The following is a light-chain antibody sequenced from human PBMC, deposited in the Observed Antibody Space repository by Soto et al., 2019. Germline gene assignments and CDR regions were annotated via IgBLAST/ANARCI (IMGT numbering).Light chain of an antibody. J-gene: IGLJ1*01. CDR2: EVS. CDR3: SSYTSSSTRV. CDR1: SSDVGGYNF. V-gene: IGLV2-14*01. Sequence: QSAPTQPASVSGSPGQSITISYTGTSSDVGGYNFVSWYQHHPGKAPKLMIYEVSNRPSGVSNRFSGSKSGITASLTISGLQAEDEADYYCSSYTSSSTRVFGTGTKLTVL.